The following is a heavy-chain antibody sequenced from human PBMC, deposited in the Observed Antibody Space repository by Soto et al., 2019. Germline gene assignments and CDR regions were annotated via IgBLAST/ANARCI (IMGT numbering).Heavy chain of an antibody. CDR3: ARGGTPLDY. CDR1: GYTFTNFG. V-gene: IGHV1-18*01. J-gene: IGHJ4*02. D-gene: IGHD3-16*01. Sequence: QVQLVQSGAEVKKPGASVKVSCKDSGYTFTNFGISWVRQAPGQGLEWMGWISAYNGNTNYAQKFQGRVTMTTDTATSTAYMEVRSLRFDDAAGYYCARGGTPLDYWGQGTLVTFSS. CDR2: ISAYNGNT.